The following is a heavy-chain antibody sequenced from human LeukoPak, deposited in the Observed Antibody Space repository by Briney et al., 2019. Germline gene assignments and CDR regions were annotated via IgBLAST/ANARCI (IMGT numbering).Heavy chain of an antibody. J-gene: IGHJ6*02. D-gene: IGHD3-10*01. V-gene: IGHV3-30*18. CDR2: ISYDGSNK. CDR3: ANMVRREYGMDV. Sequence: GGSLRLSCAASGFTFSSYGMHWVRQAPGKGLEWVAVISYDGSNKCYADSVKGRFTISRDNSKNTLYLQMNSLRAEDTAVYYCANMVRREYGMDVWGQGTTVTVSS. CDR1: GFTFSSYG.